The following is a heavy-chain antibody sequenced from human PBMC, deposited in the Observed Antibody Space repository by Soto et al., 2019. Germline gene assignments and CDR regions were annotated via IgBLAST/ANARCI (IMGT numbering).Heavy chain of an antibody. CDR3: AKNIHISSGWYFDY. D-gene: IGHD6-19*01. CDR2: ISGSGGST. Sequence: GGSPRLSCAASGFTFSSYAMSWVRQAPGKGLEWVSAISGSGGSTYYADSVKGRFTISRDNSKNTLYLQMNSLRAEDTAVYYCAKNIHISSGWYFDYWGQGTLVTVSS. J-gene: IGHJ4*02. CDR1: GFTFSSYA. V-gene: IGHV3-23*01.